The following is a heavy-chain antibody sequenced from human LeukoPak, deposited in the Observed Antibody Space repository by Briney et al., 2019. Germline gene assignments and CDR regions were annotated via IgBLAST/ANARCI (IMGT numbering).Heavy chain of an antibody. CDR3: AKDFASSLYYFDS. V-gene: IGHV3-23*01. CDR1: RFTFSNYA. Sequence: GGSLRLSCAASRFTFSNYAMSWVRQAPGKGLEWGSGISGSGGSTYYADSVKGRFTISRDNSKNTLFLQMNSLRAEDTAVYYCAKDFASSLYYFDSWGQGTLVTVSS. J-gene: IGHJ4*02. CDR2: ISGSGGST. D-gene: IGHD6-6*01.